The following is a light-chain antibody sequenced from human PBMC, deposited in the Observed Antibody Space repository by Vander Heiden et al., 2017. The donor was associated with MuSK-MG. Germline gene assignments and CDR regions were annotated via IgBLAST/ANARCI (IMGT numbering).Light chain of an antibody. V-gene: IGKV3-20*01. Sequence: EVVLTQSPGTLSLSPGATATLSCRASQSISRSNLAWYQHKPGQAPRLLIYSTSSRATGIPDRFSGSGSGTDFTLTITRLDPEDFAIYYCQQYWTSPWTFGQETKVE. J-gene: IGKJ1*01. CDR2: STS. CDR3: QQYWTSPWT. CDR1: QSISRSN.